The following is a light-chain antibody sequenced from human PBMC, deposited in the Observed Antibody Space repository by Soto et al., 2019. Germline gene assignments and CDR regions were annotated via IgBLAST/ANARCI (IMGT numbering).Light chain of an antibody. V-gene: IGKV3-11*01. CDR2: DSS. Sequence: EIVLTQFPATLSLSPGDGATLSCRASQSVSSYLAWYQQKRGQPPRLLIYDSSNRATGIPARFSGSGSGTDFSLIISSLEPEDVAIYYCQQRRDWPLTFGGGTKVDIK. CDR3: QQRRDWPLT. J-gene: IGKJ4*01. CDR1: QSVSSY.